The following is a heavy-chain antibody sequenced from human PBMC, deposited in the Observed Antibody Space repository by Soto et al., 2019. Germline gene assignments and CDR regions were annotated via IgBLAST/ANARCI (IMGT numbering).Heavy chain of an antibody. J-gene: IGHJ3*02. CDR3: ARVAAAGIVGAFDI. CDR2: TYYRSKWYN. V-gene: IGHV6-1*01. D-gene: IGHD6-13*01. Sequence: QSQTLSLTCAISGDSVSSNSAAWNWIRQSPSRGLEWLGRTYYRSKWYNDYAVSVKSRITINPDTSKNQFSLQLNSVTPEDTAVYYCARVAAAGIVGAFDIWGQGTMVTVSS. CDR1: GDSVSSNSAA.